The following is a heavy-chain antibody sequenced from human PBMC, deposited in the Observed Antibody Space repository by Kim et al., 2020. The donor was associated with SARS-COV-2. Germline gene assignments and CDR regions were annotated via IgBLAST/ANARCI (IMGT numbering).Heavy chain of an antibody. J-gene: IGHJ4*02. Sequence: ASVKVSCKASGYTFTSYGISWVRQAPGQGLEWMGWISAYNGNTNYAQKLQGRVTMTTDTSTSTAYMELRSLRSDDTAVYYCARESGQMATTPKLDYWGQGTLVTVSS. D-gene: IGHD5-12*01. CDR3: ARESGQMATTPKLDY. CDR2: ISAYNGNT. V-gene: IGHV1-18*01. CDR1: GYTFTSYG.